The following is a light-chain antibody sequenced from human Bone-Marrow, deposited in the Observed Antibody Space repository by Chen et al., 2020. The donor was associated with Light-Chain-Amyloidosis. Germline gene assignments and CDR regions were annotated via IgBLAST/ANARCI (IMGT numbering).Light chain of an antibody. CDR2: RDT. J-gene: IGLJ2*01. V-gene: IGLV3-25*03. CDR3: QSADSSGTYEVI. Sequence: SYDLSQPPSASVSSGQPARSPCPGNDLPTKYAYWYQQKPGQAPVLVIHRDTERPSGISERFSGSSSGTTATLTISGVQAEDEDDYHCQSADSSGTYEVIFGGGTKLTVL. CDR1: DLPTKY.